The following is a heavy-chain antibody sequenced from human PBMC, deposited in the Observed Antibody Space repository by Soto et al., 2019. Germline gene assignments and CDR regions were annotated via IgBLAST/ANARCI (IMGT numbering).Heavy chain of an antibody. D-gene: IGHD4-4*01. V-gene: IGHV4-39*01. CDR3: ARPSRDLYSVFAL. CDR2: IYYSGST. Sequence: PSETLSLTCTVSDDSISSTLYYWGWVRQPPGKGLEWPASIYYSGSTYYNPSLKTRVTMSLDTSKNQFSLHLRSVTAADTAVYYCARPSRDLYSVFALWGQGTLVTVSS. CDR1: DDSISSTLYY. J-gene: IGHJ4*02.